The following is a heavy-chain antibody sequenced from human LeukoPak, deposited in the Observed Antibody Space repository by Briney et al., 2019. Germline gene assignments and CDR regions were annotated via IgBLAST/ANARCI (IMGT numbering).Heavy chain of an antibody. Sequence: GGSLRLSCAASGFTFSSYAMSWVRQAPGKGLEWVSVISESGATTNYAGSVKGRFTMSRDNSKNTLYLQMNSLRAEDTAVYYCAKGGMVRGVQDYWGQGTLVTVSS. CDR3: AKGGMVRGVQDY. CDR1: GFTFSSYA. D-gene: IGHD3-10*01. V-gene: IGHV3-23*01. J-gene: IGHJ4*02. CDR2: ISESGATT.